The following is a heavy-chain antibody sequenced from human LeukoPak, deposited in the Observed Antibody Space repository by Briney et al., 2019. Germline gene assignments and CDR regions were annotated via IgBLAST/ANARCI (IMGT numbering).Heavy chain of an antibody. V-gene: IGHV3-53*01. CDR3: ARERINSYGSPFGD. J-gene: IGHJ4*02. CDR1: GFTVSTNY. CDR2: IYSGGST. Sequence: PGGSLRLSCAVSGFTVSTNYMSWVRQAPGKGLEWVSVIYSGGSTYYADSVKGRFTISSDNSKNTLYLQMNSLRAEDTAVYYCARERINSYGSPFGDWGQGTLVTVSS. D-gene: IGHD5-18*01.